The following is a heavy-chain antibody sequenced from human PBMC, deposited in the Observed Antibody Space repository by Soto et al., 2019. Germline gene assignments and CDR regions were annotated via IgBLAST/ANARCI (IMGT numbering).Heavy chain of an antibody. J-gene: IGHJ4*02. CDR1: GXTFSSYR. CDR3: ASTVVEGKSDY. Sequence: GSLRLSCAASGXTFSSYRMDWVRQAPGKGLEGVSSISSSSSYIYYADSVKGRFTISRDNAKNSLYLKMNSLRAEDTAVYYCASTVVEGKSDYWGQGTLVTVSS. D-gene: IGHD2-15*01. V-gene: IGHV3-21*01. CDR2: ISSSSSYI.